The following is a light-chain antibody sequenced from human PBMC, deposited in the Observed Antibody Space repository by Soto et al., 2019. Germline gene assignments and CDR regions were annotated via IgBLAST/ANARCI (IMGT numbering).Light chain of an antibody. Sequence: DIQMTQSPSTLSASVGDRVTITCRASQSVSNWLAWYQLKPGKGPKLLISDASSLQGGVPSRFRGSGSGTEFTLTITSLQPDDFATYYCQQYVTAFRSFGQGTKVDIK. J-gene: IGKJ1*01. CDR2: DAS. CDR3: QQYVTAFRS. CDR1: QSVSNW. V-gene: IGKV1-5*01.